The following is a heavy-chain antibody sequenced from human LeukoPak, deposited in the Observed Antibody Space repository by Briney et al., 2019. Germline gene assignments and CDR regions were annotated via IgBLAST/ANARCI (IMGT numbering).Heavy chain of an antibody. CDR1: GFTFDDYA. CDR3: AKDIAGDYGSGMDV. CDR2: ISGDGGST. Sequence: PGGSLRLSCAASGFTFDDYAMHWVRQAPGKGLGWVSVISGDGGSTYYADSVKGRFTISRDNSKNSLYLQMNSLRTEDTALYYCAKDIAGDYGSGMDVWGQGTPVTVSS. D-gene: IGHD4-17*01. J-gene: IGHJ6*02. V-gene: IGHV3-43*02.